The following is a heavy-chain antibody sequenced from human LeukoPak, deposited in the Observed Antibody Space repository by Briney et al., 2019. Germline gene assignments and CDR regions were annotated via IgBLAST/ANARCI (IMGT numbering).Heavy chain of an antibody. CDR2: ICYSGST. Sequence: SETLSLTCAVSGVSISSSSYCWGWIRQPPGKGLEWIGSICYSGSTFYNPSLKSRVTLSVDTSKNQFSLELSSVTAADTALYYCARTENYIPEDCFDPWGQGTLVTVSS. D-gene: IGHD5-24*01. V-gene: IGHV4-39*01. CDR1: GVSISSSSYC. J-gene: IGHJ5*02. CDR3: ARTENYIPEDCFDP.